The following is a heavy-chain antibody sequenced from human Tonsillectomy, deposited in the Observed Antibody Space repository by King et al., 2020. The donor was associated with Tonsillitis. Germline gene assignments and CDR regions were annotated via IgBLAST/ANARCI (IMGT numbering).Heavy chain of an antibody. V-gene: IGHV4-34*01. D-gene: IGHD6-13*01. J-gene: IGHJ5*02. CDR1: GGSFSGYY. CDR3: AREPGIAAAGDWFDP. CDR2: INHSGST. Sequence: VQLQQWGAGLLKPSETLSLTCAVYGGSFSGYYWSWIRQPPGKGLEWIVEINHSGSTNYNPSLKSRVTISVDTSKNQFSLKLSSVTAADTAVYYCAREPGIAAAGDWFDPWGQGTLVTVSS.